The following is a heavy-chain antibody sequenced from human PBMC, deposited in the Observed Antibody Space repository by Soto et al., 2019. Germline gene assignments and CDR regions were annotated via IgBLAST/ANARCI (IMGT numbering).Heavy chain of an antibody. D-gene: IGHD2-15*01. V-gene: IGHV4-39*01. CDR1: GGSISSSSYY. CDR2: IYYSGST. CDR3: ARLLGCSGGSCYDPWFDP. Sequence: QLQLQESGPGLVKPSETLSLTCTVSGGSISSSSYYWGWIRQPPGKGLEWIGSIYYSGSTYYNPSLKSRVTISVDTSKNQFSLKLSSVTAADTAVYYCARLLGCSGGSCYDPWFDPWGQGTLVTVSS. J-gene: IGHJ5*02.